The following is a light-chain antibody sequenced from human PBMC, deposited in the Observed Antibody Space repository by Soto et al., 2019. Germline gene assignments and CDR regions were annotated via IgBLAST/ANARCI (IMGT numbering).Light chain of an antibody. J-gene: IGKJ1*01. CDR3: QQYYDWPPT. Sequence: EIVMTQSPATLSVSPGEGATLSCRASQSISSSLAWYQQKPGQAPRLLIHGASTRATSNPGRFSGSGSGAEFTLTISSLQSEDFALYYCQQYYDWPPTFGQGTKVDIK. V-gene: IGKV3-15*01. CDR1: QSISSS. CDR2: GAS.